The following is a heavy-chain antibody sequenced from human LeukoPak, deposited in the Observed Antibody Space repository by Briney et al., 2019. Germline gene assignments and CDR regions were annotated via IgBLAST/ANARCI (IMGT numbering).Heavy chain of an antibody. V-gene: IGHV1-8*01. J-gene: IGHJ6*03. CDR3: ARGLGRGYSYGWEYYYYYYYMDV. CDR2: MNPNSGNT. Sequence: GASVKVSCKASGYTFTSYDINWVRQATGQGLEWMGWMNPNSGNTGYAQKFQGRVTMTRNTSISTAYMELSSLRSEDTAVYYCARGLGRGYSYGWEYYYYYYYMDVWGKGTTVTVSS. D-gene: IGHD5-18*01. CDR1: GYTFTSYD.